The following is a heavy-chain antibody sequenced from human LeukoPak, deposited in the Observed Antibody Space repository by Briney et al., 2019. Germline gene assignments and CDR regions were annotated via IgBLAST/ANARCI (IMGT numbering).Heavy chain of an antibody. Sequence: GASVKVSCKASGYTFTGYGISWVRQAPGQGLEWMGWISAYNGNTNYAQKLQGRVTMTRDMSTSTVYMELSSLRSEDTAVYYCARAGSGWSPFDYWGQGTLVTVSS. V-gene: IGHV1-18*01. D-gene: IGHD6-19*01. J-gene: IGHJ4*02. CDR3: ARAGSGWSPFDY. CDR1: GYTFTGYG. CDR2: ISAYNGNT.